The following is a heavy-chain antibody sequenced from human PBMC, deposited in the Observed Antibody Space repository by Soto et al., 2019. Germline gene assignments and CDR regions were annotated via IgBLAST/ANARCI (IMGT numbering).Heavy chain of an antibody. V-gene: IGHV1-3*01. CDR2: INPASGHT. CDR1: GYTFTTYA. D-gene: IGHD1-26*01. J-gene: IGHJ6*02. Sequence: QVQLVQSGAEVKKPGASVKVSCKASGYTFTTYALHWVRQAPGQRPEWMGWINPASGHTKYSKKFQDRVTSTRDTSESTGYMELSSLRSEDTAVYYCGRSVVGATGEILYNAMDVWGQGTTVTVSS. CDR3: GRSVVGATGEILYNAMDV.